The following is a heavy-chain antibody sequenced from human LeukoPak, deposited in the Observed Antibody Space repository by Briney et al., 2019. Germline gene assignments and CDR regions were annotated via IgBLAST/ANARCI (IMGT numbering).Heavy chain of an antibody. J-gene: IGHJ3*02. CDR3: ARDPRLRASGSQIGASDI. CDR1: GFTFSSYS. CDR2: IRSSSRTI. Sequence: GGSLRLSCAASGFTFSSYSMNWVRQAPGKGLEWISYIRSSSRTIYYADSVKGRFTISRDNSKNTLFLQMNSLRAEDTAVYYCARDPRLRASGSQIGASDIWGQGTMVTVSS. V-gene: IGHV3-48*01. D-gene: IGHD3-10*01.